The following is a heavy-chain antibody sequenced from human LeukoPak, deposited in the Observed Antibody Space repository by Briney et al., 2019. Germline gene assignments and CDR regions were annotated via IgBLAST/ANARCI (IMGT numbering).Heavy chain of an antibody. CDR3: ATSRGGRRDGYNLIY. V-gene: IGHV1-69*05. Sequence: GSSVKVSCKASGGTFSSYAISWVRQAPGQGLEWMGGIIPIFGTANYAQKFQGRVTITTDESTSTAYMELSSLRSEDNAVYYCATSRGGRRDGYNLIYGGQGTLVTVSS. J-gene: IGHJ4*02. CDR1: GGTFSSYA. CDR2: IIPIFGTA. D-gene: IGHD5-24*01.